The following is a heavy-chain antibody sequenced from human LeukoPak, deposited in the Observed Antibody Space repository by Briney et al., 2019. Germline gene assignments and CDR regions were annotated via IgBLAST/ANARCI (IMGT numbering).Heavy chain of an antibody. CDR1: GFTFSSYA. D-gene: IGHD2-15*01. CDR2: ISGSGGST. Sequence: GGSLRLSCAASGFTFSSYAMSWVRQAPGKGLEWVSAISGSGGSTYYADSVKGRFTISRDNAKNSLYLQMNSLRAEDTALYYCARSGSGGSLLQGLYFDYWGQGTLVTVSS. CDR3: ARSGSGGSLLQGLYFDY. J-gene: IGHJ4*02. V-gene: IGHV3-23*01.